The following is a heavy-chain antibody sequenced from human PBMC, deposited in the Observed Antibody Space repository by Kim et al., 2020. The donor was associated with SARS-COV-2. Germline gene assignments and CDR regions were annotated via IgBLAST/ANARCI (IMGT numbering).Heavy chain of an antibody. J-gene: IGHJ5*02. CDR1: GYTFTSYY. V-gene: IGHV1-46*01. CDR3: AREEFIVVPAAGECWFDH. Sequence: ASVKVSCKASGYTFTSYYMHWVRQAPGQGLEWMGIINPSGGSTSYAQKFQGRVTMTRDTSTSTVYMELSSLRSEETAGYYFAREEFIVVPAAGECWFDHWGQGTLVTVSS. CDR2: INPSGGST. D-gene: IGHD2-2*01.